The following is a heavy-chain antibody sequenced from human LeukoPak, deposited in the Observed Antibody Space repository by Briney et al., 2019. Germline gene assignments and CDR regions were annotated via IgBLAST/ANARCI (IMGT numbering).Heavy chain of an antibody. D-gene: IGHD3-22*01. CDR2: ISSSSSYI. CDR3: ARGLGVPYYDSSGYYADY. V-gene: IGHV3-21*01. CDR1: GFTFSSYS. J-gene: IGHJ4*02. Sequence: GGSLRLSCAASGFTFSSYSMNWVRQAPGKGLEWVSSISSSSSYIYYADSVKGRFTISRDNAKNSLYLQMNSLRAEDTAVYYCARGLGVPYYDSSGYYADYWGQGTLVTVSS.